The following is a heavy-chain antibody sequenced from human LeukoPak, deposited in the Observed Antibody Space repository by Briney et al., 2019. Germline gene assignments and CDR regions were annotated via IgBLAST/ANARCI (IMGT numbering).Heavy chain of an antibody. CDR2: TNPDGSYT. D-gene: IGHD3-22*01. CDR1: GFTFSTYW. Sequence: GGSLRLSCAASGFTFSTYWMHWVRQVPGKGLVWVSRTNPDGSYTSYGDSVKGRFTISRDNAKNSLYLQMNSLRAEDTAVYYCARAGYYYDSSGWGFDYWGQGTLVTVSS. J-gene: IGHJ4*02. CDR3: ARAGYYYDSSGWGFDY. V-gene: IGHV3-74*01.